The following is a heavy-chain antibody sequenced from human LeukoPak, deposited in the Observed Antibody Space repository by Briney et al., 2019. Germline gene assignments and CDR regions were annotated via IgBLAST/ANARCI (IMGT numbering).Heavy chain of an antibody. J-gene: IGHJ4*02. Sequence: SETLSLTCTVSGGSISSGSYYWYWIRQHPGKGLEWIGYIYYSGSTYYNPSLKSRVTISVDTSKNQFSLKLSSVTAADTAVYYCARGLQIFDFWGQGTLVTVSS. CDR2: IYYSGST. V-gene: IGHV4-31*03. CDR3: ARGLQIFDF. CDR1: GGSISSGSYY.